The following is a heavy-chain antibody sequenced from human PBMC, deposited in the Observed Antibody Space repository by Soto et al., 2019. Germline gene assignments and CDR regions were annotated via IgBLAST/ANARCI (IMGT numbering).Heavy chain of an antibody. D-gene: IGHD1-26*01. J-gene: IGHJ6*02. Sequence: SVKVSCKASGGTFSSYAISWVRQAPGQGLEWMGGIIPIFGTANYAQKFQGRVTITADKSTSTAYMELSSLRSEDTAVYYCARWSEPTHRYYYGMDVWGQGTTVTVSS. V-gene: IGHV1-69*06. CDR3: ARWSEPTHRYYYGMDV. CDR1: GGTFSSYA. CDR2: IIPIFGTA.